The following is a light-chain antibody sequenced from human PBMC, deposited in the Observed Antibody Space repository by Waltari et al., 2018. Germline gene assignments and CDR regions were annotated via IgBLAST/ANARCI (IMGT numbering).Light chain of an antibody. CDR3: SSYTPTSFWV. CDR2: DVT. CDR1: RSDVGVYVF. V-gene: IGLV2-11*01. J-gene: IGLJ3*02. Sequence: QSALTQPRSVSGSSGQSVTISRAGSRSDVGVYVFISWYPHHPDKAPKLIIYDVTKRPSGVPDRFSGSKSGNTASLTISGLQADDEADYYCSSYTPTSFWVFGGGTKLTVL.